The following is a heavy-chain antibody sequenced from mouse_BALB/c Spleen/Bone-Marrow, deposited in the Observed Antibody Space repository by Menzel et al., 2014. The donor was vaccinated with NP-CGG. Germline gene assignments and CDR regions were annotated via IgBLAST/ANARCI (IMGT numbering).Heavy chain of an antibody. J-gene: IGHJ4*01. D-gene: IGHD2-1*01. Sequence: LVESGPELVKPGASVKISCEASGYSFTSYYIHWVKQRPGQGLEWIGWIFPGSGNIKYNEKFKGEATLTADTSSSTAYMRLSSLTSEDSAVYFCARRGNWGYAMDYWGQGTSVTVSS. V-gene: IGHV1-66*01. CDR3: ARRGNWGYAMDY. CDR1: GYSFTSYY. CDR2: IFPGSGNI.